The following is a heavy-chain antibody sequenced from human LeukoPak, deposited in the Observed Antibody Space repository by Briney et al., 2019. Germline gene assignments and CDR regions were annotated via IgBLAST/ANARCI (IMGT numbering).Heavy chain of an antibody. D-gene: IGHD4-17*01. Sequence: SETLSLTCTVSGGSISSGDYYWSWIRQPPGKGLEWIGYIYYSGSTYYNPSLKSRVTISVDTSKNQFSLKLSSVTAADTAVYYCARGGGGYGDHPFDYWGQGTLVTVSS. V-gene: IGHV4-30-4*01. CDR3: ARGGGGYGDHPFDY. CDR2: IYYSGST. J-gene: IGHJ4*02. CDR1: GGSISSGDYY.